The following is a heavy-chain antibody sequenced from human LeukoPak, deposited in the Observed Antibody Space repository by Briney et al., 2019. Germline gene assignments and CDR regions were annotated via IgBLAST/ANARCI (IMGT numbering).Heavy chain of an antibody. V-gene: IGHV1-18*01. CDR2: TSAYNGHT. J-gene: IGHJ5*02. CDR1: GYTFTSYG. D-gene: IGHD2-8*01. CDR3: ARVHCTNGVCYGWFDP. Sequence: ASVKVSCKASGYTFTSYGISWVRQAPGQGLEWMGWTSAYNGHTNYAQKLQGRVTMTTDTSTSTAYMELRSLRSDDTAVYYCARVHCTNGVCYGWFDPWGQGTLVTVSS.